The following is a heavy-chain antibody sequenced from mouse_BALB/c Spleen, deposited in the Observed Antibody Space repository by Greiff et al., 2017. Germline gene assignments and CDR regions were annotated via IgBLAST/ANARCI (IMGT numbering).Heavy chain of an antibody. CDR3: ARSGIVATRRAMDY. Sequence: EVHLVESGGGLVQPGGSRKLSCAASGFTFSSFGMHWVRQAPEKGLEWVAYISSGSSTIYYADTVKGRFTISRDNPKNTLFLQMTSLRSEDTAMYYCARSGIVATRRAMDYWGQGTSVTVSS. D-gene: IGHD1-1*01. CDR2: ISSGSSTI. J-gene: IGHJ4*01. CDR1: GFTFSSFG. V-gene: IGHV5-17*02.